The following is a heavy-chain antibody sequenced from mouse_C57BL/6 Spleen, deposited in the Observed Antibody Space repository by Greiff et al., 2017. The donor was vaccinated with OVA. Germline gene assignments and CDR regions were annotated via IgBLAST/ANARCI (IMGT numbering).Heavy chain of an antibody. CDR3: VRLGRGGYFDY. Sequence: VQLKESGGGLVQPKGSLKLSCAASGFSFNTYAMNWVRQAPGKGLEWVARIRSKSNNYATYYADSVKDRFTISRDDSESMLYLQMNNLKTEDTAMYYCVRLGRGGYFDYWGQGTTLTVSS. D-gene: IGHD4-1*01. J-gene: IGHJ2*01. CDR1: GFSFNTYA. CDR2: IRSKSNNYAT. V-gene: IGHV10-1*01.